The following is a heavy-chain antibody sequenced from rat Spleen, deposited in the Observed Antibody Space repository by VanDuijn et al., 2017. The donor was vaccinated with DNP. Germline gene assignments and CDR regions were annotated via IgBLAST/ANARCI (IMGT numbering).Heavy chain of an antibody. Sequence: EVKLVESGGGLVQPGRSLKLSCAASGFNLNDYWMGWVRQAPGKGLEWIGEINKDSRTINYTPSLKDKFTISRDNAQNTLYLQMSKLGSEDTAIYYCARGDYGSYFDYWGQGVMVTVSS. CDR3: ARGDYGSYFDY. J-gene: IGHJ2*01. CDR1: GFNLNDYW. V-gene: IGHV4-2*01. CDR2: INKDSRTI. D-gene: IGHD1-3*01.